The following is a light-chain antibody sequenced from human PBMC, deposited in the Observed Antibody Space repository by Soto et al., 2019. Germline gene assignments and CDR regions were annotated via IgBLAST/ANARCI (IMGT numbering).Light chain of an antibody. V-gene: IGKV1-39*01. CDR3: QQSYSTPYT. CDR1: QSISSY. Sequence: DIQMTQSPSSLSASVGDRVTITCRASQSISSYLNWYQQKPGKAPKLLIYAASSLRSGVPSRFSGSGSGTDFTLNISSLQPEDFGTYYCQQSYSTPYTFGHGTQLEIK. J-gene: IGKJ2*01. CDR2: AAS.